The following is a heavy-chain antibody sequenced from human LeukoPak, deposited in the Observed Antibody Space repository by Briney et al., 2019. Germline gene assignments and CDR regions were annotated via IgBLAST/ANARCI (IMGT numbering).Heavy chain of an antibody. CDR2: ISSSSDDI. D-gene: IGHD3/OR15-3a*01. Sequence: GGSLRLSCAASGFRFHTYSMNWVRQAPGKGLEWISYISSSSDDIYHADSVKGRFTISRDNPNNMLYLQMNSLKFDDTAVYYCARDAYHSGDLDQWGEGTLVIASS. CDR1: GFRFHTYS. J-gene: IGHJ4*02. V-gene: IGHV3-48*01. CDR3: ARDAYHSGDLDQ.